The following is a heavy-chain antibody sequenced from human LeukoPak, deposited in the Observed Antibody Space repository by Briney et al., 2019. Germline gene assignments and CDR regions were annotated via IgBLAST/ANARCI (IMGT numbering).Heavy chain of an antibody. Sequence: LTGRSLRLSCAASGFTVSNYAMSWVRQAPGKGLESVSAITGSGGNTYYAESVKGRLTISRDNSKNTVFLQMNSMRAEDRAVYYCAKWGDYDVLTGYYVSDYWGQGTLVTVSS. CDR2: ITGSGGNT. CDR3: AKWGDYDVLTGYYVSDY. V-gene: IGHV3-23*01. J-gene: IGHJ4*02. CDR1: GFTVSNYA. D-gene: IGHD3-9*01.